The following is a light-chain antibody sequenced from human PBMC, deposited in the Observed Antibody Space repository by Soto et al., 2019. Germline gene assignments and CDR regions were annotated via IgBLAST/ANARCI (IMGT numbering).Light chain of an antibody. CDR2: DVS. CDR3: SSYTTSNTRQIV. CDR1: SSDVGGYNY. Sequence: QSVLTQPASVSGSPGQSITISCTGTSSDVGGYNYVSWYQQHPGKAPKFMIYDVSNRPSGVSNRFSGSKSGNTASLTTSGLQAEEEADYYCSSYTTSNTRQIVFGTGTKVTVL. J-gene: IGLJ1*01. V-gene: IGLV2-14*01.